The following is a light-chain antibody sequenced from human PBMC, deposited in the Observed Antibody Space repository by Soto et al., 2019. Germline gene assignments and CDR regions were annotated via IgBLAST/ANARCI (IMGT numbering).Light chain of an antibody. CDR1: SCDVGSYNL. V-gene: IGLV2-23*03. Sequence: QSVLTQPASVSGSPGQAITLSFTGTSCDVGSYNLVFWYQQQPGKAPKLLIYKGSKRPSGVSNRFSGSKAGNTASLTISGFQAEDEADYYFCSYAGSSTLVVLGGGTMLTVL. CDR2: KGS. J-gene: IGLJ2*01. CDR3: CSYAGSSTLVV.